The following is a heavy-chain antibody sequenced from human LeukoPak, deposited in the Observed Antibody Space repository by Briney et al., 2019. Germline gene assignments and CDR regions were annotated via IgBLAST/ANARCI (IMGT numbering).Heavy chain of an antibody. Sequence: SETLSLTCAVSGGSISPYYWSWIRQAPGKGLEWIGYIHYIGTTNYNPSLKSRATISVDTSKNQFSLKANSLTAADTAVYYCARHGVHSFYYYGLDVWGQGTTVTVSS. D-gene: IGHD3-10*01. CDR3: ARHGVHSFYYYGLDV. CDR2: IHYIGTT. CDR1: GGSISPYY. V-gene: IGHV4-59*08. J-gene: IGHJ6*02.